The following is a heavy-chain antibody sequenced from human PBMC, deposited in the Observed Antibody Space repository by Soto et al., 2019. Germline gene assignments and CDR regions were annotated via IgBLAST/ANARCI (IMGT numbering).Heavy chain of an antibody. CDR1: GFTFSNSA. V-gene: IGHV3-30-3*01. CDR3: ARDPVYSSSSGYYYGMDV. CDR2: ISYDGSNK. D-gene: IGHD6-6*01. J-gene: IGHJ6*02. Sequence: GGSLRLSCAASGFTFSNSAMTWVRQAPAKGLEWVAVISYDGSNKYYADSVKGRFTISRDNSKNTLYLQMNSLRAEDTAVYYCARDPVYSSSSGYYYGMDVWGQGTTVTVSS.